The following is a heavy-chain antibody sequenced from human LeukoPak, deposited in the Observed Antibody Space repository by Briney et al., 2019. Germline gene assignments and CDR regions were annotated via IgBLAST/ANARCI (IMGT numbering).Heavy chain of an antibody. J-gene: IGHJ4*02. Sequence: PGRSLRLSCAASGFTFSSYGMHWVRQAPGKGLEWVAVIWYDGSNKYYADFVKGRFAISRDNSKNTLYLQMNSLRAEDTAVYYCLHSSGYVYWGQGTLVTVSS. CDR1: GFTFSSYG. CDR2: IWYDGSNK. D-gene: IGHD6-19*01. V-gene: IGHV3-33*01. CDR3: LHSSGYVY.